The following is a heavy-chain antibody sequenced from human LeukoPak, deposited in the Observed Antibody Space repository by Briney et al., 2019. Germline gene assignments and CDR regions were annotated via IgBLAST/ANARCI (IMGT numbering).Heavy chain of an antibody. V-gene: IGHV4-39*02. CDR2: ISYSGTT. Sequence: SETLSLTCTVSDDSISSSSHFWGWIRQPPGKGLEWIGSISYSGTTYYNPSLKSRVTISVDTSKNRFSLNLSSVTAADTAVYYCARDRLFGSFDIWGQGTMVTVSS. J-gene: IGHJ3*02. CDR3: ARDRLFGSFDI. CDR1: DDSISSSSHF. D-gene: IGHD3-22*01.